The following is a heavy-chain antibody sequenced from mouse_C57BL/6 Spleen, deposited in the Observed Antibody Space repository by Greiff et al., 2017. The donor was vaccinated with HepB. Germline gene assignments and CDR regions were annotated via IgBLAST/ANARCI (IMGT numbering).Heavy chain of an antibody. D-gene: IGHD1-1*01. CDR1: GYSITSGYY. J-gene: IGHJ2*01. Sequence: EVKLLESGPGLVKPSQSLSLTCSVTGYSITSGYYWIWIRQFPGNKLEWMGYISYDGSNNYNPSLKNRISITRDTSKNQFFLKLNSVTTEDTATYYCARDGYYGSPDYWGQGTTLTVSS. CDR3: ARDGYYGSPDY. CDR2: ISYDGSN. V-gene: IGHV3-6*01.